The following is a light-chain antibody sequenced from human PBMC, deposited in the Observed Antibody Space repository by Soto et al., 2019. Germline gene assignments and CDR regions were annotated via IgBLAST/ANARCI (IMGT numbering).Light chain of an antibody. CDR3: CSYTGTSSWV. CDR1: SSDVGGYDL. CDR2: EST. J-gene: IGLJ3*02. Sequence: QSVLTQPASVSASPGQSISISCTGTSSDVGGYDLVSWYQQRPGKAPKLMIFESTKRPSGVSNRFSGSKSGNTASLTISGLQAEDEADYYCCSYTGTSSWVFGGGTKLTVL. V-gene: IGLV2-23*01.